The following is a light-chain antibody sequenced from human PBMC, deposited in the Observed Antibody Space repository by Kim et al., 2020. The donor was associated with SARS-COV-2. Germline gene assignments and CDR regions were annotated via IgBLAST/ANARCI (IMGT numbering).Light chain of an antibody. CDR2: EVS. CDR3: CSYAGPWV. J-gene: IGLJ3*02. Sequence: QSALTQPASVSGSPGQSITISCTGTSSAIGSSKRVSWYQQHPGKAPKVLIYEVSKRPSGVSIRFSGSKSGITASLTISGLQAEDEGDYYCCSYAGPWVFGGGTKVTVL. V-gene: IGLV2-23*02. CDR1: SSAIGSSKR.